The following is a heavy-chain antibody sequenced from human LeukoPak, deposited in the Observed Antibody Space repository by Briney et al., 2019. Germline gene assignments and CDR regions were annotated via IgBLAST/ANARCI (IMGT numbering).Heavy chain of an antibody. Sequence: GASVKVSCKASGYTFTSYGISWVRQAPGQGFEEMMWISAHNGNTNYAQKLQGRVTMTTDTSTSTAYMELRSLRSDDTAVYYCARVTLLRYFDWLLSPPADYWGQGTLVTVSS. V-gene: IGHV1-18*01. D-gene: IGHD3-9*01. CDR3: ARVTLLRYFDWLLSPPADY. CDR2: ISAHNGNT. J-gene: IGHJ4*02. CDR1: GYTFTSYG.